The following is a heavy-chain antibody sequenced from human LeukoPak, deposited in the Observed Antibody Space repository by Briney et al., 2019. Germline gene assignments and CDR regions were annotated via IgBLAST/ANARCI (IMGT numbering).Heavy chain of an antibody. CDR1: GYSISSGYY. Sequence: SKTLSLTCAVSGYSISSGYYWGWIRQPPGKGLEWIGSIYHSGSTYYNPSLKSRVTISVDTSKNQFSLKLSSVTAADTAVYYCARMAYSGSYYFDYWGQGTLVTVSS. V-gene: IGHV4-38-2*01. D-gene: IGHD1-26*01. CDR3: ARMAYSGSYYFDY. CDR2: IYHSGST. J-gene: IGHJ4*02.